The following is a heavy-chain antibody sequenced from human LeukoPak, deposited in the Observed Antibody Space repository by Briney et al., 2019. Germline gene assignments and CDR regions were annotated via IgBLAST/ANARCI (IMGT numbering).Heavy chain of an antibody. Sequence: SETLSLTCAVYGGSFSGYYWSWIRQPPGKGLEWIGEINHSGSTNYNPSLKSGVTISVDTSKNQFSLNLSSVTAADTAVYYCARTMVRGVIITKRHNWFDPWGQGTLVTVSS. CDR3: ARTMVRGVIITKRHNWFDP. V-gene: IGHV4-34*01. D-gene: IGHD3-10*01. J-gene: IGHJ5*02. CDR1: GGSFSGYY. CDR2: INHSGST.